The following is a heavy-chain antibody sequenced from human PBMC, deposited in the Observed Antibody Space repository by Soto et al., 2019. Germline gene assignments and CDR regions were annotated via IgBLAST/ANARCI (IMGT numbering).Heavy chain of an antibody. CDR3: ADAPGYCTNGVCYPSDV. V-gene: IGHV1-69*01. D-gene: IGHD2-8*01. CDR1: GGTFSSYA. Sequence: QVQLVQSGAEVKKPGSSVKVSRKASGGTFSSYAISWVRQAPGQGLEWMGGIIPIFGTANYAQKFQGRVTITADESTSTAYMELSSLRSEDTAVYYCADAPGYCTNGVCYPSDVWGQGTLVTVSS. CDR2: IIPIFGTA. J-gene: IGHJ4*02.